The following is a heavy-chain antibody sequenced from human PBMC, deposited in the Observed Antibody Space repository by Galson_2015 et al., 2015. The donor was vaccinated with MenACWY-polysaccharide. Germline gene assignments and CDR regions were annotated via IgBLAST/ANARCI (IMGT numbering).Heavy chain of an antibody. V-gene: IGHV3-23*01. CDR3: AKEPLFSQYYYDSSGYYYVDY. Sequence: SLRLSCAASGFTFSSYAMSWVRQAPGKGLEWVSAISGSGGSTYYADSVKGRFTISRDNSKNTLYLQMNSLRAEDTAVYYCAKEPLFSQYYYDSSGYYYVDYWGQGTLVTVSS. D-gene: IGHD3-22*01. CDR1: GFTFSSYA. CDR2: ISGSGGST. J-gene: IGHJ4*02.